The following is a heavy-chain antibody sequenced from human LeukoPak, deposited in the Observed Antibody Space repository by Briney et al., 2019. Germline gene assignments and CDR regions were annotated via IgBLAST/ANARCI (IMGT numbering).Heavy chain of an antibody. D-gene: IGHD3-10*01. V-gene: IGHV4-39*02. CDR2: IHSIGST. CDR3: AKDGVPWFGELTYYMDV. CDR1: GGSISSGSFF. Sequence: PSETLSLTCTLSGGSISSGSFFWDWIRQPPGKGLEWLGSIHSIGSTYYNPSLKSRLTMSVDTSKNQFSLKLSSVTAADTAVYYCAKDGVPWFGELTYYMDVWGKGTTVTVSS. J-gene: IGHJ6*03.